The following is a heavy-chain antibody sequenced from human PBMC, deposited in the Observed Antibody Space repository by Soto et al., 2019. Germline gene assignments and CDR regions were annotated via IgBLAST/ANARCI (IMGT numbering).Heavy chain of an antibody. J-gene: IGHJ5*02. V-gene: IGHV3-48*02. Sequence: EVQLVESGGGLVQPGGSLRLSCAASGFTFSSYSMNWVRQAPGKGLEWVPYIDSSSGTIYYADSVKGRFTISRDNAKNSRYLQMNSLRDEDTAVYYCAREDGDLNWFDPWGQGTLVTVSS. CDR2: IDSSSGTI. D-gene: IGHD4-17*01. CDR3: AREDGDLNWFDP. CDR1: GFTFSSYS.